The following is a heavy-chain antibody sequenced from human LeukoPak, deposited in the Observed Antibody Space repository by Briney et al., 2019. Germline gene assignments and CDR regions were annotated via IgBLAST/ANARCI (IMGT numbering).Heavy chain of an antibody. CDR3: ARDPHTSLDYGDYNYYYGMDV. CDR2: IYTSGST. D-gene: IGHD4-17*01. J-gene: IGHJ6*02. V-gene: IGHV4-4*07. CDR1: GGSISSYY. Sequence: SETLSLTCTVSGGSISSYYWSWIRQPAGKGLEWIGRIYTSGSTNYNPSLKSRVTMSVDTSKNQFSLKLSSVTAADTAVYYCARDPHTSLDYGDYNYYYGMDVWGQGTTVTVSS.